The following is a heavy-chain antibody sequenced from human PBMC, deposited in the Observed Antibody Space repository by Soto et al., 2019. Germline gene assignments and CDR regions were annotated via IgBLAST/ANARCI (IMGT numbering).Heavy chain of an antibody. J-gene: IGHJ4*02. V-gene: IGHV3-30*18. CDR3: AKERVVGTYYTPIAX. D-gene: IGHD3-3*01. CDR2: ITYDGSFQ. CDR1: GFNFDNYR. Sequence: GGSLRLSCEASGFNFDNYRMHWVRQAPGKGLECVAVITYDGSFQYYAYSVKGRFTISRDNSKNTLSLHLNTLKPEDTAVYRCAKERVVGTYYTPIAXWGQGTTVTVSX.